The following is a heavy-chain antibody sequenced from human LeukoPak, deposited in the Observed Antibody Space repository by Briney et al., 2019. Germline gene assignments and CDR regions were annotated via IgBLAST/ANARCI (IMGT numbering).Heavy chain of an antibody. D-gene: IGHD3/OR15-3a*01. Sequence: ASVKVSCKASGYTFTSYDINWVRQATGQGLEWMGWMNPNSGNTGYAQKFQGRGTMTRNTSISTAYMELSSLRSEDTAVYYCARGHFILWTKYPRPSFDYWGQGTLVTVSS. CDR1: GYTFTSYD. CDR2: MNPNSGNT. J-gene: IGHJ4*02. CDR3: ARGHFILWTKYPRPSFDY. V-gene: IGHV1-8*01.